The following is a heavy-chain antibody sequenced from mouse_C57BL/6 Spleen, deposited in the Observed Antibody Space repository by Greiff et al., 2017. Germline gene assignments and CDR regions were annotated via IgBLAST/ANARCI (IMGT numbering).Heavy chain of an antibody. V-gene: IGHV1-82*01. D-gene: IGHD1-1*01. CDR3: ARGPITTVVYFDY. CDR1: GYAFSSSW. Sequence: QVQLQQSGPELVKPGASVKISCKASGYAFSSSWMNWVKHRPGKGLERIGRIYPGDGDTYYNGKFKGKATLTADKSSSTAYMQLSSLTSEDSAVYFCARGPITTVVYFDYWGQGTTLTVSS. J-gene: IGHJ2*01. CDR2: IYPGDGDT.